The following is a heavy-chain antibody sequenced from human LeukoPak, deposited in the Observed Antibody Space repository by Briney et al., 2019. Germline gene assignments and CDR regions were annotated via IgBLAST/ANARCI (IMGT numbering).Heavy chain of an antibody. V-gene: IGHV4-34*01. Sequence: SETLSLTCAVYGGSFSGYYWSWIRQPPGKGLEWIGEINHSGGTNYNPSLKSRVTISVDTSKNQFSLKLSSVTAADTAVYYCARTYPLRFLEWLSPDTNWFDPWGQGTLVTVSS. CDR2: INHSGGT. CDR1: GGSFSGYY. CDR3: ARTYPLRFLEWLSPDTNWFDP. J-gene: IGHJ5*02. D-gene: IGHD3-3*01.